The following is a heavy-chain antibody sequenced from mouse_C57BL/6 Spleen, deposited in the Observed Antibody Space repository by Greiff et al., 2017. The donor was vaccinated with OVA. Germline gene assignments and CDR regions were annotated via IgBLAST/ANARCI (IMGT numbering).Heavy chain of an antibody. CDR3: ARELDGSPYYFDY. V-gene: IGHV1-81*01. CDR2: IYPRSGNT. Sequence: VQLQESGAELARPGASVKLSCKASGYTFTSYGISWVKQRTGQGLEWIGEIYPRSGNTYYNEKFKGKATLTADKSSSTAYMELRSLTSEDSAVYFCARELDGSPYYFDYWGQGTTLTVSS. CDR1: GYTFTSYG. J-gene: IGHJ2*01. D-gene: IGHD1-1*02.